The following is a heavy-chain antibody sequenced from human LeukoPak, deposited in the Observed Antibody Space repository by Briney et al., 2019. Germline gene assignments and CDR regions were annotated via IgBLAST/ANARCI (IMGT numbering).Heavy chain of an antibody. J-gene: IGHJ4*02. CDR3: ARGVPEYYDFWSGYFYYFDY. CDR1: GGSISSYY. D-gene: IGHD3-3*01. V-gene: IGHV4-59*01. CDR2: ILYSGST. Sequence: SETLSLTCTVSGGSISSYYWSWIRQPPGKGLEWIGYILYSGSTNYNPSLKSRVTISVDTSKNQFSLKLTSLTAADTAVYYCARGVPEYYDFWSGYFYYFDYWGQGTLVTVSS.